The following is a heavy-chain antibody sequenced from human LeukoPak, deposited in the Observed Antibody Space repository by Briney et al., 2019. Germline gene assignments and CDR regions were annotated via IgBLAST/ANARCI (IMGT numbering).Heavy chain of an antibody. CDR3: ANLVGATKQNFDY. D-gene: IGHD1-26*01. V-gene: IGHV3-23*01. CDR2: ISGSGGST. CDR1: GFTFSSYA. J-gene: IGHJ4*02. Sequence: GGSLRLSCAASGFTFSSYAMSWVRRAPGKGLEWVSAISGSGGSTYYADSVKGRFTISRDNSKNTLYLQMNSLRAEDTAVYYCANLVGATKQNFDYWGQGTLVTVSS.